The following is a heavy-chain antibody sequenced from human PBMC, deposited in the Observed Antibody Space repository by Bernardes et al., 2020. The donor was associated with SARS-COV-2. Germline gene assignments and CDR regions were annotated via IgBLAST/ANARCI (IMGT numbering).Heavy chain of an antibody. CDR3: GREESNYFYYFGMDV. CDR2: INSDGSRI. J-gene: IGHJ6*02. CDR1: GFTFSSYW. Sequence: GGSLRLSCAASGFTFSSYWMHWVRQVPGKGLVWVSSINSDGSRISFADSVKGRFTISRDNAKNTLYLQMNGLRVEDTAVYYCGREESNYFYYFGMDVWGQGTTVTVSS. V-gene: IGHV3-74*01.